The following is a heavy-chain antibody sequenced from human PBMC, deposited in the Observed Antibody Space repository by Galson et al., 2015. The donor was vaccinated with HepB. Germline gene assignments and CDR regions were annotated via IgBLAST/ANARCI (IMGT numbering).Heavy chain of an antibody. V-gene: IGHV3-33*01. Sequence: SLRLSCAASGFTFSSYGMHWVRQAPGKGLEWVAVIWYDGSNKYYADSVKGRFTISRDNSKNTLYLQMNSLRAEDTAVYYCARGPFRLLWFGESSKFDYWGQGTLVTVSS. CDR3: ARGPFRLLWFGESSKFDY. CDR2: IWYDGSNK. D-gene: IGHD3-10*01. CDR1: GFTFSSYG. J-gene: IGHJ4*02.